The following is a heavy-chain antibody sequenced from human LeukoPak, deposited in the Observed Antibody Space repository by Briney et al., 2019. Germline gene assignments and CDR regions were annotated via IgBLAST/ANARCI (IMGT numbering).Heavy chain of an antibody. Sequence: ASVKVSCKASGYILSSYNMHWVRQAPGQGLEWLGIINPSGGDTKYAQKFQGRVTMTRNTSISTAYMELSSLRSDDTAVYYCARDRSSEEQWLEHYFDYWGQGTLVTVSS. CDR2: INPSGGDT. D-gene: IGHD6-19*01. V-gene: IGHV1-46*01. CDR1: GYILSSYN. J-gene: IGHJ4*02. CDR3: ARDRSSEEQWLEHYFDY.